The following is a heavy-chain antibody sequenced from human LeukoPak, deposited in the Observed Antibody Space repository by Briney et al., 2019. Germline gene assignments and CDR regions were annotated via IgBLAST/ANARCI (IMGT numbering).Heavy chain of an antibody. CDR2: IIPIFGTA. Sequence: SVKVSCKASGGTFSSYAISWVRQAPGQGLEWMGGIIPIFGTANYAQKFQGRVTITADKSTSTAYMELSSLRSEDTAVYYCARGPEGIAVAGSILYYYYYMDVWGKGNTVTVSS. V-gene: IGHV1-69*06. CDR1: GGTFSSYA. D-gene: IGHD6-19*01. CDR3: ARGPEGIAVAGSILYYYYYMDV. J-gene: IGHJ6*03.